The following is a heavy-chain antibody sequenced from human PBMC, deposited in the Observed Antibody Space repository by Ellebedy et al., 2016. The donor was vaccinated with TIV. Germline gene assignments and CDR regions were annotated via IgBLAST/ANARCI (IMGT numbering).Heavy chain of an antibody. J-gene: IGHJ6*02. CDR2: TYYRSKWNN. V-gene: IGHV6-1*01. CDR1: GDRVSTDIG. Sequence: SQTLSLTCVISGDRVSTDIGWNWIRQSPSRGLECLGRTYYRSKWNNYYAVSLKSRITINPDTSKNLFSLQLNSVTPEDTAVYYCARGWFGSGMGVWGQGTTVTVSS. CDR3: ARGWFGSGMGV. D-gene: IGHD3-10*01.